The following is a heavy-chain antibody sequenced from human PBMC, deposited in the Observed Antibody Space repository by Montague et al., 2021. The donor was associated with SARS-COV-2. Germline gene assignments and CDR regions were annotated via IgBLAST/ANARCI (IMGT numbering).Heavy chain of an antibody. CDR2: IDWDDDK. J-gene: IGHJ4*02. CDR3: ARTLHDILTGYYSFDY. V-gene: IGHV2-70*01. D-gene: IGHD3-9*01. Sequence: PALVKPTQTLTLTCTFSGFSLSTSGVCVSWIRQPPEKALEWLALIDWDDDKYYSTSLKTRLTISKDTSKNQVVLTMTNMDPVDTATYYCARTLHDILTGYYSFDYWGQETLVTVPS. CDR1: GFSLSTSGVC.